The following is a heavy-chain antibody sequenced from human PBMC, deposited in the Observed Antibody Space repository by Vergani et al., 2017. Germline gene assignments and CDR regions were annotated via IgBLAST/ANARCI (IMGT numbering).Heavy chain of an antibody. CDR1: GITFKNAW. D-gene: IGHD2-2*02. CDR2: IRSKNDGGTA. V-gene: IGHV3-15*01. J-gene: IGHJ4*02. CDR3: YTDYHDY. Sequence: EVQVVESGGGWINPGGSLRLPVVVPGITFKNAWINWARQAPGKGLEWIGRIRSKNDGGTADYAAPLKGRFTISRDDSKDSAFLLVNNLKTEDTAVYFCYTDYHDYWGQGTLVTGSS.